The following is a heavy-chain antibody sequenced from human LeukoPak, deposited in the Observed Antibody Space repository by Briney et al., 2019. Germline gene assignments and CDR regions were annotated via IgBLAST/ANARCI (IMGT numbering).Heavy chain of an antibody. Sequence: GGSLRLSCAASGFTFSSIYMTWVRQAPGKGLEWVSLINTGGSTYYSDSVKGRFTISRDNSKNTLYLQMNSLRAEDTAVYYCASHPGSGYWGQGTLVTVSS. V-gene: IGHV3-53*01. CDR2: INTGGST. D-gene: IGHD7-27*01. J-gene: IGHJ4*02. CDR1: GFTFSSIY. CDR3: ASHPGSGY.